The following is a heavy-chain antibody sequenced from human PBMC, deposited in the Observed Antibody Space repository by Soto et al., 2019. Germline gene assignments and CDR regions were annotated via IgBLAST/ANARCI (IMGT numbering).Heavy chain of an antibody. CDR2: IYYSGST. D-gene: IGHD4-17*01. CDR3: ARQYGDYVGNWFDP. V-gene: IGHV4-39*01. CDR1: GGSISSSSYY. J-gene: IGHJ5*02. Sequence: QLQLQESGPGLVKPSETLSLTCTVSGGSISSSSYYWGWIRQPPGKGLEWIGSIYYSGSTYYNPSLKSRVTISVDTSKNQFSLKLSSVTAADTAVYYCARQYGDYVGNWFDPWGQGTLVTVSS.